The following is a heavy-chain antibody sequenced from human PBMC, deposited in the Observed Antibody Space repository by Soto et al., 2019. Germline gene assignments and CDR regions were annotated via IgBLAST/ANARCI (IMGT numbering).Heavy chain of an antibody. J-gene: IGHJ3*02. CDR1: GFTFSSYG. CDR3: ARDSWGYYDSSGYYYDAFDI. D-gene: IGHD3-22*01. Sequence: SLRLSCAASGFTFSSYGIHWVRQAPGKGLEWVAVIRSDGSNKYYADSVKGRFTISRDNSKNTLYLQINSLRAKDTAVYYYARDSWGYYDSSGYYYDAFDIWGQGTLVTVSS. CDR2: IRSDGSNK. V-gene: IGHV3-33*01.